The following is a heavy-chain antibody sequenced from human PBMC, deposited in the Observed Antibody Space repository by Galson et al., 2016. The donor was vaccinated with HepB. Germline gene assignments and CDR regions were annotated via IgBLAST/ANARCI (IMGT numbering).Heavy chain of an antibody. Sequence: SVKVSCKASGGPFSKFAFSWVRQAPGQGLEWMGAIIPLFDTSNYAQNFQGRVAIIADESTRTVYLELSSLRSEDTAVYYCARGYCSSTNCYLPFDTFDIWGQGTVVTVSS. CDR3: ARGYCSSTNCYLPFDTFDI. CDR1: GGPFSKFA. CDR2: IIPLFDTS. D-gene: IGHD2-2*01. V-gene: IGHV1-69*13. J-gene: IGHJ3*02.